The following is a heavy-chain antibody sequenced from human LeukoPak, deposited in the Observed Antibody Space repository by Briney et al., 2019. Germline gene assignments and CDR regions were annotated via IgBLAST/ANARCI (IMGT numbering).Heavy chain of an antibody. V-gene: IGHV3-23*01. Sequence: GGSLRLSCSASGFTFSNYGMSWVRQAPGKGLEWVSGIHGSSGSTYYADSVKGRFTISRDNSKNTLYLQMNSLRAEDTAVYYCAKTIFGNFDYWGQGTLVTVSS. CDR1: GFTFSNYG. J-gene: IGHJ4*02. CDR3: AKTIFGNFDY. D-gene: IGHD3-3*01. CDR2: IHGSSGST.